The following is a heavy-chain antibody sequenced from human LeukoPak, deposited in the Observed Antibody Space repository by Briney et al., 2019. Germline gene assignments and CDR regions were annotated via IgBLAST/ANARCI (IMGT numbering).Heavy chain of an antibody. J-gene: IGHJ6*03. CDR2: INNSGST. Sequence: SETLSLTCAVYGGSFSGYYWSWIRQPPGKGLEWIGKINNSGSTNYNPSLKSRVTISIDTSKNQFSLKLSSVTAADTAVYYCARGPPLYYMDVWGKGTTVTVSS. CDR1: GGSFSGYY. CDR3: ARGPPLYYMDV. V-gene: IGHV4-34*01.